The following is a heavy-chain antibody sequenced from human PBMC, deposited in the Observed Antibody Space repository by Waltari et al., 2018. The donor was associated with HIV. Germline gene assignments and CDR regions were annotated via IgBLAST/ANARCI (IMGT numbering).Heavy chain of an antibody. CDR3: ARGRHSSGYSLWYFDL. CDR2: IYNSGST. V-gene: IGHV4-59*02. Sequence: QVQLQESGPGLVKPSETLSLTCTVSGGSVSSYYWNWFRQPPGKGLEWIAYIYNSGSTNYNPSLRSRVTISVDTSKNQFSLELSSVTAADTAVYYCARGRHSSGYSLWYFDLWGRGTLVTVSS. CDR1: GGSVSSYY. J-gene: IGHJ2*01. D-gene: IGHD3-22*01.